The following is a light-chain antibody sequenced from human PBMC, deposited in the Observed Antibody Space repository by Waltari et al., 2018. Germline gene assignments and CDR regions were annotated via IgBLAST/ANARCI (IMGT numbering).Light chain of an antibody. Sequence: SSELTQDPAVSVAMGQTVRITCQGDSLRSYYASWYQQRPGQAPILVMYDKNHRPSGVPDRFSGSSSHNTASLTITGAQAEDEASYYCHSRDASGVAGSFGGGTKLTVL. CDR2: DKN. CDR3: HSRDASGVAGS. V-gene: IGLV3-19*01. CDR1: SLRSYY. J-gene: IGLJ2*01.